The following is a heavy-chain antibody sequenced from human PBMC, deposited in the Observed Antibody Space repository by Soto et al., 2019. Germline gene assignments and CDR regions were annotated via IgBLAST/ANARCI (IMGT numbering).Heavy chain of an antibody. CDR1: GGSISSSSYY. Sequence: TSETLSLTCTVSGGSISSSSYYWGWIRQPPGKGLEWIGSIYYSGSTYYNPSLKSRVTISVDTSKNQFSLKLSSVTAADTAVYYCARRLELTTGYGMDVWGQGTTVTVSS. J-gene: IGHJ6*02. V-gene: IGHV4-39*01. D-gene: IGHD1-7*01. CDR2: IYYSGST. CDR3: ARRLELTTGYGMDV.